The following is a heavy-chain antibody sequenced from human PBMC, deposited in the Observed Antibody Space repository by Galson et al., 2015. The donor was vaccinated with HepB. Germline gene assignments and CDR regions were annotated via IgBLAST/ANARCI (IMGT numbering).Heavy chain of an antibody. Sequence: SLRLSCAASGFTFSSYAMHWVRQAPGKGLEWVAVISYDGSNKYYADSVKGRFTISRDNSKNTLYLQMNSLRAEDTAVYYCAREVRIAAAGPWFDPWGQGTLVTVSS. CDR2: ISYDGSNK. CDR1: GFTFSSYA. J-gene: IGHJ5*02. CDR3: AREVRIAAAGPWFDP. D-gene: IGHD6-13*01. V-gene: IGHV3-30-3*01.